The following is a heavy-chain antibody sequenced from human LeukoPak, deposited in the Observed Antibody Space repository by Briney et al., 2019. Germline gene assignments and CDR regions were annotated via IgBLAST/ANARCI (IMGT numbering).Heavy chain of an antibody. CDR3: AKDIHYDILTGYYPS. Sequence: PGGSLRLSCAASGFTFDDYAMHWVRQAPGKGLEWVSGISWNSGSIGYADSVKGRFTISRDNAKNSLYLQMNSLRAEDTALYYCAKDIHYDILTGYYPSWGQGTLVTVSS. V-gene: IGHV3-9*01. CDR2: ISWNSGSI. J-gene: IGHJ5*02. D-gene: IGHD3-9*01. CDR1: GFTFDDYA.